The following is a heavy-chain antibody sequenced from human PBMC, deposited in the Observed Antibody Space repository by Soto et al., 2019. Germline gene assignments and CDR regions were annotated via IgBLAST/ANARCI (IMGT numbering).Heavy chain of an antibody. CDR3: AREREWYGRAWHEFDY. V-gene: IGHV3-13*01. CDR2: LATSGET. Sequence: GGSLRLSCAASGFTLSSYDMHWVRQAPGKGLEWVSALATSGETFYAGSVKGRFTISRENAQDSLYLQMNSLRAEDTAVYYCAREREWYGRAWHEFDYWGQGTLVTVSS. J-gene: IGHJ4*02. CDR1: GFTLSSYD. D-gene: IGHD6-19*01.